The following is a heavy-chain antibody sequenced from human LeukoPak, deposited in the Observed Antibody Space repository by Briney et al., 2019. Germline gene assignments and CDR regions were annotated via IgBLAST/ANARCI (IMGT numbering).Heavy chain of an antibody. CDR1: GGSISSYY. Sequence: SETLSLTCTVSGGSISSYYWSWIRQPAGKGLEWIGYIYYSGSTNYNPSLKSRVTISVDTSKNQFSLKLSSVTAADTAVYYCAGDYGDYSVYFDYWGQGTLVTVSS. CDR3: AGDYGDYSVYFDY. J-gene: IGHJ4*02. CDR2: IYYSGST. V-gene: IGHV4-59*08. D-gene: IGHD4-17*01.